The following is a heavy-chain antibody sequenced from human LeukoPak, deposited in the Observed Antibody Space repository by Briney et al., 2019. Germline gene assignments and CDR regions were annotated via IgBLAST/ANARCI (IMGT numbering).Heavy chain of an antibody. V-gene: IGHV4-4*07. CDR1: GGSISSYY. J-gene: IGHJ5*02. D-gene: IGHD2-2*01. CDR2: IYTSGST. Sequence: SETLSLTCTVSGGSISSYYWSWIRQPAGKGLEWIGRIYTSGSTNYNPSLKSRVTMSVDTSKNQFSLKLSSVTAADTAVYYCARDIVVVPAAAGWFDPWGQGTLVTVSS. CDR3: ARDIVVVPAAAGWFDP.